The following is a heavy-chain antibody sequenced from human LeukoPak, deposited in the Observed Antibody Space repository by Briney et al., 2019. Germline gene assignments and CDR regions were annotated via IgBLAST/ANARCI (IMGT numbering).Heavy chain of an antibody. CDR1: GFTFCRFW. CDR2: KKQDGSEK. V-gene: IGHV3-7*01. J-gene: IGHJ4*02. D-gene: IGHD3/OR15-3a*01. Sequence: PGGAPRLSCAAPGFTFCRFWVSWGRPAPGGGVGGGAHKKQDGSEKYYVDSMKGRFTISRDNAKSSLFLQMNSLRAEDTAVYYCARDVEASNFWTGYSHWGQGSLVTVSS. CDR3: ARDVEASNFWTGYSH.